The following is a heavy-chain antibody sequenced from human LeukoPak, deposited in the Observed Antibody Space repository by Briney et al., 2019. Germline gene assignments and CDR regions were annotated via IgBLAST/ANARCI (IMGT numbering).Heavy chain of an antibody. CDR1: GFTFSNYG. CDR2: ISNDGSND. V-gene: IGHV3-30*18. D-gene: IGHD2-21*01. Sequence: GRSLRLSCAASGFTFSNYGMHWVRQAPGKGLEWVALISNDGSNDYYGDSAEGRFTISRDNSKNTLYLQMNSLTPEDTAVYYCAKDMGILWWCLGDWGQGTLVTVSS. J-gene: IGHJ4*02. CDR3: AKDMGILWWCLGD.